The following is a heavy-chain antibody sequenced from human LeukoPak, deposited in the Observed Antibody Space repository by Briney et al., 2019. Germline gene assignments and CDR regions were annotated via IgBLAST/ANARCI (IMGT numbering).Heavy chain of an antibody. Sequence: GGSLRLSCAASGFTFSSYGMHWVRQAPGKGLEWVAFIRYDGSNKYYADSVKGRFTISRDNSKNTLYLQMNSLRAEDTAVYYCARHSAHSSTNDAFDMWGQGTLVIVSS. V-gene: IGHV3-30*02. CDR1: GFTFSSYG. D-gene: IGHD6-13*01. J-gene: IGHJ3*02. CDR3: ARHSAHSSTNDAFDM. CDR2: IRYDGSNK.